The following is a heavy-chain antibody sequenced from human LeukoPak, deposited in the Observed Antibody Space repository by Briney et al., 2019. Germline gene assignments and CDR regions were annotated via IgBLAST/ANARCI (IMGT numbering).Heavy chain of an antibody. Sequence: SETLSLTCTVSGGSVSSGSYYWSWIRQPPGKGLEWIGYIYYSRSTNYNPSLKSRVTISVDTSKNQFSLKLTSLPPAAPAVHSGASDGYNNGSPWFDPWGQGTLVTVSS. CDR2: IYYSRST. CDR3: ASDGYNNGSPWFDP. J-gene: IGHJ5*02. D-gene: IGHD3-9*01. CDR1: GGSVSSGSYY. V-gene: IGHV4-61*01.